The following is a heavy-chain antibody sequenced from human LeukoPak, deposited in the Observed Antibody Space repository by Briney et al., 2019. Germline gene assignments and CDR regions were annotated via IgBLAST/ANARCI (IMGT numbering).Heavy chain of an antibody. D-gene: IGHD3-3*01. V-gene: IGHV3-21*01. CDR1: GFTFSSYS. CDR2: ISSSSSYM. CDR3: ARVNFGVVIIHHTNWFDP. J-gene: IGHJ5*02. Sequence: GGSLRLSCAASGFTFSSYSMNWVRQAPGKGLEWVSSISSSSSYMYYADSVKGRFTISRDNAKNSLYLQMNSLRAEDTAVYYCARVNFGVVIIHHTNWFDPWGQGTLVTVSS.